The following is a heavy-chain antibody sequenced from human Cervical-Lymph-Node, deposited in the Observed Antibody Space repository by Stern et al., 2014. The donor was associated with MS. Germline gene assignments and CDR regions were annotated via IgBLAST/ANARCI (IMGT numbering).Heavy chain of an antibody. Sequence: QVTLRESGPTLVKPTQTLTLTCSFSGLSLNAGGVGMGWIRQPPGKALEWLGVIFSNGEKRYNPSLESRLTITHDPSTNLVVLLLTGLDPVDTATYFCVHTTGWFRYDYWGQGALVTVSS. CDR2: IFSNGEK. J-gene: IGHJ4*02. D-gene: IGHD2-15*01. CDR1: GLSLNAGGVG. V-gene: IGHV2-5*01. CDR3: VHTTGWFRYDY.